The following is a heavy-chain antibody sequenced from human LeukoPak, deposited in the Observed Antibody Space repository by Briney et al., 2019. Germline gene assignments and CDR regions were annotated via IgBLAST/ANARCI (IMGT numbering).Heavy chain of an antibody. CDR1: GYTFTSYD. Sequence: ASVKVSXKASGYTFTSYDINWVRQATGQGLEWMGWMNPNSGNTGYAQKLQGRVTMTRNTSISTAYMELSSLRSEDTAVYYCARGGRTYYYGSGSYFDWGQGTLVTVSS. D-gene: IGHD3-10*01. CDR2: MNPNSGNT. CDR3: ARGGRTYYYGSGSYFD. J-gene: IGHJ4*02. V-gene: IGHV1-8*01.